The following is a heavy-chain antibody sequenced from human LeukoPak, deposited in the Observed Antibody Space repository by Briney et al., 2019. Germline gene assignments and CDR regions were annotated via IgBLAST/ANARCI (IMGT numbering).Heavy chain of an antibody. CDR2: IYYSGST. CDR1: GGSISSSSYY. CDR3: ASCSSTSCYTRYWYFDL. Sequence: SETLSLTCTVSGGSISSSSYYWGWIRQPPGKGLEWIGSIYYSGSTYYNPSLKSRVTISVDTSKNQFSLKLSSVTAADTAVYYCASCSSTSCYTRYWYFDLWGRGTLVTVSS. D-gene: IGHD2-2*02. V-gene: IGHV4-39*01. J-gene: IGHJ2*01.